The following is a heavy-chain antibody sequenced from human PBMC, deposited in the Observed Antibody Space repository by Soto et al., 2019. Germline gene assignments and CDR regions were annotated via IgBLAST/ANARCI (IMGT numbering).Heavy chain of an antibody. J-gene: IGHJ6*02. CDR3: SAYRPDIGVGWWV. Sequence: GASVKVSCKASGSGFIRSGIQWVRQAHGQRLEWIGWIVVASGQTNYAQNFRGSVAITRDTSTATAYIELTGLTSEDTAVYFCSAYRPDIGVGWWVWGQGTPVTVYS. CDR2: IVVASGQT. CDR1: GSGFIRSG. D-gene: IGHD2-15*01. V-gene: IGHV1-58*02.